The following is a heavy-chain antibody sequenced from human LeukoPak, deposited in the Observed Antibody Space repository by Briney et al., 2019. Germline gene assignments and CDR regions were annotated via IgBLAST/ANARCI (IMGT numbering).Heavy chain of an antibody. Sequence: VASLKVSCKASGYTFTSYDINWGRQATGQGLGWMGWLNPNSGNTGYAQKFQGRVTITRNTSISTAYMELSSLRSEDTAVYYCARVASGYSGSYDPVSLYFQHWGQGTLVTVSS. V-gene: IGHV1-8*03. J-gene: IGHJ1*01. D-gene: IGHD1-26*01. CDR3: ARVASGYSGSYDPVSLYFQH. CDR2: LNPNSGNT. CDR1: GYTFTSYD.